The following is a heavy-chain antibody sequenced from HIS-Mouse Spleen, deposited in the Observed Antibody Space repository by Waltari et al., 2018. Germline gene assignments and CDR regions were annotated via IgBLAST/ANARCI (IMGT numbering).Heavy chain of an antibody. V-gene: IGHV4-59*01. CDR3: ARRLGNDAFDI. Sequence: QVQLQESGPGLVKPSETLSLTCTGSGGPLSSYYWSWIRQPPGKGLEWIGYIYYSGSTNYNPSLKSRVTISVDTSKNQFSLKLSSVTAADTAVYYCARRLGNDAFDIWGQGTMVTVSS. CDR1: GGPLSSYY. CDR2: IYYSGST. J-gene: IGHJ3*02. D-gene: IGHD7-27*01.